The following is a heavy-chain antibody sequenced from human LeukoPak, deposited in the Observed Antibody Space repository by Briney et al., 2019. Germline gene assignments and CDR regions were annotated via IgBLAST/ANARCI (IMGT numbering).Heavy chain of an antibody. CDR2: IRQDGSEK. CDR1: GFTFSSYW. J-gene: IGHJ4*02. V-gene: IGHV3-7*01. Sequence: PGGSPRLSCAASGFTFSSYWMSWVRQAPGKGLEWVANIRQDGSEKYYVDSVKGQFTISRDNAKNSLYLQMTSLRAEDTAVYYCARENRSTSCCFDYWGQGTLVTVSS. CDR3: ARENRSTSCCFDY. D-gene: IGHD2-2*01.